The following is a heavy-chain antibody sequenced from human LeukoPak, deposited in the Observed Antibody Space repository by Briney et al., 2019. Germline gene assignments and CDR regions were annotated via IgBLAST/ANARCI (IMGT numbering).Heavy chain of an antibody. CDR2: IRYDGSNK. J-gene: IGHJ3*02. Sequence: GGSLRLSCAASGFTFSSYGMHWVRQAPGKGLEWVAFIRYDGSNKYYADSVKGRFTISRDNSKNTLYLQMNSLRAEDTAVYYCAKDLIGGSSSSYAFDIWGQGTMVTVSS. D-gene: IGHD6-6*01. CDR3: AKDLIGGSSSSYAFDI. CDR1: GFTFSSYG. V-gene: IGHV3-30*02.